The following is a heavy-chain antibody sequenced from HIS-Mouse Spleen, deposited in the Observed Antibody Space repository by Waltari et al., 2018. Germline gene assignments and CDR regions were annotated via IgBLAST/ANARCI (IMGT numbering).Heavy chain of an antibody. CDR2: IYYSGGT. V-gene: IGHV4-31*03. CDR1: GGSISSGGYY. J-gene: IGHJ5*02. CDR3: ARSPYYDFWSGYSDNWFDP. Sequence: QVQLQESGPGLVKPSQTLSLTCTVSGGSISSGGYYWSWIRQHPGKGLEWLGYIYYSGGTYYNPSLKSRCTISVDTSKNQFSLKLSAVTAADTAVYYCARSPYYDFWSGYSDNWFDPWGQGTLVTVSS. D-gene: IGHD3-3*01.